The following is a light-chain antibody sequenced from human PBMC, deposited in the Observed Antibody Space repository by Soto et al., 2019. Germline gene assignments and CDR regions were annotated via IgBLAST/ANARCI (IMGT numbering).Light chain of an antibody. V-gene: IGKV1-9*01. J-gene: IGKJ2*01. CDR1: QGISSY. CDR2: AAS. Sequence: DIQLTQSPSFLSASLGDRVTITCRASQGISSYLAWYQQKPGKAPKLLIYAASTLQSGVPSRFSGSGSGTVFTLTISSLQAEDFATYCCQQLNSYPSYTFGQGTKLEIK. CDR3: QQLNSYPSYT.